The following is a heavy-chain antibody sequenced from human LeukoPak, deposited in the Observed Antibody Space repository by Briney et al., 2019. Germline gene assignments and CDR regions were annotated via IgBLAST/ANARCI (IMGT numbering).Heavy chain of an antibody. CDR2: ISSSSSYI. CDR3: ARAVLPTPFDY. CDR1: GFTFSSYS. Sequence: GGSLRLSCAASGFTFSSYSMNWVRQAPGKGLEWVSSISSSSSYIYYADSVKGRFTISVDNAKNSLYLQMNSLRAEDTAVYYCARAVLPTPFDYWGQGTLVTVSS. D-gene: IGHD2/OR15-2a*01. J-gene: IGHJ4*02. V-gene: IGHV3-21*01.